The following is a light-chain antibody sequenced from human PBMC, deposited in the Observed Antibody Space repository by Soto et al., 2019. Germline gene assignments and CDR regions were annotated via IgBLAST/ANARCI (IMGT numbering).Light chain of an antibody. V-gene: IGKV3-20*01. CDR3: QQYDNSFRT. CDR1: QSVNSNY. J-gene: IGKJ1*01. CDR2: GTS. Sequence: EIVLTQSPGTLSLSPGERATLSCRASQSVNSNYLAWYQQKPGQSPRVLMYGTSSRATGIPDRFSGSGSGTDFTLTISRLEPEDFAVYYCQQYDNSFRTFGQGTKLEIK.